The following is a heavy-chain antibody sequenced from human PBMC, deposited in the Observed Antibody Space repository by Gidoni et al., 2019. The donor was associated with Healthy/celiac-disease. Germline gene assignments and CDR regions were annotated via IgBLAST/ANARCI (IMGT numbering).Heavy chain of an antibody. V-gene: IGHV3-30*18. CDR3: AKVVRGVVVPAALWADY. Sequence: VQLVASVGGVVQPGRSLRLSCAASGFTFSSYGMHWVRQAPGKGLEWVAVISYDGSNKYYADSVKGRFTISRDNSKNTLYLQMNSLRAEDTAVYYCAKVVRGVVVPAALWADYWGQGTLVTVSS. CDR2: ISYDGSNK. CDR1: GFTFSSYG. J-gene: IGHJ4*02. D-gene: IGHD2-2*01.